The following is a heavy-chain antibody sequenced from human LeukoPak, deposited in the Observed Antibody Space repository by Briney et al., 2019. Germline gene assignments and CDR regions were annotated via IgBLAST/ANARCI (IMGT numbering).Heavy chain of an antibody. CDR1: GYTFTSYD. J-gene: IGHJ6*02. Sequence: ASVKVSCKASGYTFTSYDINWVRHATGQGLEWMGWMNPNSGNTGYAQKFQGRVTMTRNTSISTAYMELSSLRSEDTAVYYCARCDSSGWYAYYYYGMDVWGQGTTVTVSS. CDR2: MNPNSGNT. CDR3: ARCDSSGWYAYYYYGMDV. D-gene: IGHD6-19*01. V-gene: IGHV1-8*01.